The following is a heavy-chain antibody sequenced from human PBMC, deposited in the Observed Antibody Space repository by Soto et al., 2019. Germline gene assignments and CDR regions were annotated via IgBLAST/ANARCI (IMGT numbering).Heavy chain of an antibody. D-gene: IGHD6-19*01. J-gene: IGHJ6*02. Sequence: EVQLLESGGGLVQPGGSLRLSCAGSGFTFSSYAMSWVRQAPGKGLEWVSALSGSGGSIHYADSVKGRFTISRDNSKNSLYLQMNSLRAEDTAVYYCARVVAVAGSFYYYGMDVWGQGTTVTVSS. CDR2: LSGSGGSI. CDR1: GFTFSSYA. V-gene: IGHV3-23*01. CDR3: ARVVAVAGSFYYYGMDV.